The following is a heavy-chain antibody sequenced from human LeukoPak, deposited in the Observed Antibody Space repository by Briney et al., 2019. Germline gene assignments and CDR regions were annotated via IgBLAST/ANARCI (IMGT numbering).Heavy chain of an antibody. CDR1: GGSISSYY. CDR3: ARGGSSGWPHSSYYFDY. J-gene: IGHJ4*02. V-gene: IGHV4-59*01. Sequence: SETLSLTCTVSGGSISSYYWSWIRQPPGKGLEWIGYIYYSGSTNYNPSLKSRVTISVDTSKNQFSLKLSSVTAAVTAVYYCARGGSSGWPHSSYYFDYWGQGTLVTVSS. CDR2: IYYSGST. D-gene: IGHD6-19*01.